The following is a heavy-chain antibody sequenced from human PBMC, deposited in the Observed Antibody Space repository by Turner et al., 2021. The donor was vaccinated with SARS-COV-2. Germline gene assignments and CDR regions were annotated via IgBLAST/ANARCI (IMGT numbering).Heavy chain of an antibody. Sequence: EVQLVESGGGLVKPGGSLRLSCAASGFTFSSYRMNWVRQAPGKGLEWVSSISSRSSYIYYADSGKGRCTISRDNAKNSLYLQMNSLRAEDTAVYYCARDHRPVVVPAAKRAGSYYYGMDVWGQGTTVTVSS. CDR3: ARDHRPVVVPAAKRAGSYYYGMDV. CDR1: GFTFSSYR. D-gene: IGHD2-2*01. J-gene: IGHJ6*02. CDR2: ISSRSSYI. V-gene: IGHV3-21*01.